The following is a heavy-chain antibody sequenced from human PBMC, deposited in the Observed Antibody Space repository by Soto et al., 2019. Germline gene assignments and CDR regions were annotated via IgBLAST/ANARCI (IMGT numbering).Heavy chain of an antibody. V-gene: IGHV2-5*02. CDR3: AHQLYYRFDWLFSPRYYYYMDV. CDR1: GFSLSTSGVG. CDR2: IYWDDDK. Sequence: SGPTLVNPTQTLTLTCTFSGFSLSTSGVGVGWIRQPPGKALEWLALIYWDDDKRYSPSLKSRLTITKDTSKNQVVLTMTNMDPVDTATYYCAHQLYYRFDWLFSPRYYYYMDVRGKGTTVTVSS. D-gene: IGHD3-9*01. J-gene: IGHJ6*03.